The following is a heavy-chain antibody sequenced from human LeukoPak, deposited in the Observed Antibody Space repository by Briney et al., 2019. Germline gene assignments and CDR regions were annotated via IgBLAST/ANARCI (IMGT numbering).Heavy chain of an antibody. CDR3: AREPKAAAGSDY. J-gene: IGHJ4*02. D-gene: IGHD6-13*01. V-gene: IGHV3-21*01. CDR1: GFTFSSYS. CDR2: ISSSSSYI. Sequence: PGGSLRLSCAASGFTFSSYSMNWVRQAPGKGLEWVSSISSSSSYIYYADSVKGRFTISRDNAKNSLYLQMNSLRAEDTAVYYCAREPKAAAGSDYWGQGTLVTVSS.